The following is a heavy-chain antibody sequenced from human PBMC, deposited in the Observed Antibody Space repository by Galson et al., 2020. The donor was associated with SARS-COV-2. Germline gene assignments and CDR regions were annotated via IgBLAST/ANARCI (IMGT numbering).Heavy chain of an antibody. V-gene: IGHV1-18*01. CDR1: GYTFTSYG. Sequence: ASVKVSCKASGYTFTSYGISWVRQAPGQGLEWMGWISAYNGNTKYAQNLQGRVTMTTDTSTSTAYMELRSLRSDDTAVYYCARWGQVATTVTRSWFDPWGQGTLVTVSS. D-gene: IGHD4-17*01. J-gene: IGHJ5*02. CDR2: ISAYNGNT. CDR3: ARWGQVATTVTRSWFDP.